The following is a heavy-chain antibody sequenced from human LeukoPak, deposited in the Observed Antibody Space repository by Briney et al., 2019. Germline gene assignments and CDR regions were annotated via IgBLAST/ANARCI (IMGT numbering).Heavy chain of an antibody. J-gene: IGHJ6*02. CDR1: GFTFSSYW. CDR3: VRVSITMVRGVSYYDMDV. CDR2: IHSDGSST. Sequence: PGGSLRLSCAASGFTFSSYWMHWVRQAPGKGLVWVSRIHSDGSSTSYADSVKGRFTISRDNAKNTLYLQMNTLRAEDTAVYYCVRVSITMVRGVSYYDMDVWGQGTTVTGS. D-gene: IGHD3-10*01. V-gene: IGHV3-74*01.